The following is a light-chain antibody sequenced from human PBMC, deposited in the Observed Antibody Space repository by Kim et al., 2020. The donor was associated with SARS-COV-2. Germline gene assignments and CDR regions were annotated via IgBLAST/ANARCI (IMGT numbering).Light chain of an antibody. CDR1: SSNIGAGYD. Sequence: VTISCPGSSSNIGAGYDVHWYQQLPGTAPKLLIYGNSNRPSGVPDRFSGSKSGTSASLAITGLQAEDEADYYCQSYDSSLSVYVVFGGGTQLTVL. CDR2: GNS. V-gene: IGLV1-40*01. CDR3: QSYDSSLSVYVV. J-gene: IGLJ2*01.